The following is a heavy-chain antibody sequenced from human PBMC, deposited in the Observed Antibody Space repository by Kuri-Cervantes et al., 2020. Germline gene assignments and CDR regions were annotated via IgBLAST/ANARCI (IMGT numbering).Heavy chain of an antibody. J-gene: IGHJ6*02. Sequence: SETLSLTCTVSGGSISSYYWSWIRQPPGKGLEWIGYIYYSGSTNYNPSLKSRVTISVDTSKNQFSLKLSSVTAADTAVYYCARHRLEWGSGSRYYYGMDVWGQGTTVTVSS. V-gene: IGHV4-59*01. CDR2: IYYSGST. D-gene: IGHD3-10*01. CDR1: GGSISSYY. CDR3: ARHRLEWGSGSRYYYGMDV.